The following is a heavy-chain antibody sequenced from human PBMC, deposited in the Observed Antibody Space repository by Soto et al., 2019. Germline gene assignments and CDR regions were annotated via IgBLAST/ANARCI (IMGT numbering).Heavy chain of an antibody. CDR2: ISGSGGST. Sequence: GGSVRLSSAASGFTFSNYGMSWVRQAPGKELEWVSVISGSGGSTYYADSVKGRFTLSRDNSKNTVYLQMNSLRAEDTAVYYCAKDSPVGVPLLRDLHDWGQGALVTVSS. J-gene: IGHJ1*01. CDR3: AKDSPVGVPLLRDLHD. D-gene: IGHD2-15*01. CDR1: GFTFSNYG. V-gene: IGHV3-23*01.